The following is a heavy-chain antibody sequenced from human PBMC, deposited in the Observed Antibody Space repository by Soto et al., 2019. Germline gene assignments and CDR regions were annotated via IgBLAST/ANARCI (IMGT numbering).Heavy chain of an antibody. CDR1: GFTFSSYS. V-gene: IGHV3-21*01. CDR2: ISSSRSYI. Sequence: PGGSLRLSCAASGFTFSSYSMNWVRQAPGKGLEWVSSISSSRSYIYYADSVKGRFTISRDNAKNSLYLQMNSLRAEDTAVYYCAREGVSIAARPNYYGMDVWGQGTTVTVSS. D-gene: IGHD6-6*01. J-gene: IGHJ6*02. CDR3: AREGVSIAARPNYYGMDV.